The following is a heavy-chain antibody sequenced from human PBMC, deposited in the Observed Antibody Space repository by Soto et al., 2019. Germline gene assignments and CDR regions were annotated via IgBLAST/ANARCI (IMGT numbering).Heavy chain of an antibody. J-gene: IGHJ4*01. Sequence: GGSLRLSCAASGFTFTRAWLHWVRQAPGKGLEWVGRAKSEINGGAVDYAAPVKGRFTISRDASQNTVYLQMNSLRADDTAVYYCAADLPDWGAYAFDYWGHGTQVTVS. CDR2: AKSEINGGAV. D-gene: IGHD3-16*01. CDR3: AADLPDWGAYAFDY. CDR1: GFTFTRAW. V-gene: IGHV3-15*07.